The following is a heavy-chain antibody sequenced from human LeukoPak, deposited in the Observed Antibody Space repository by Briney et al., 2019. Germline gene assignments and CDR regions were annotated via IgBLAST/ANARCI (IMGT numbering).Heavy chain of an antibody. CDR2: ISAYNGNT. CDR3: ARGTGYYYDSSGYEY. J-gene: IGHJ4*02. D-gene: IGHD3-22*01. V-gene: IGHV1-18*01. CDR1: GYTFTSYG. Sequence: ASVKVSWKASGYTFTSYGISWVRQAPGQGLEWMGWISAYNGNTNYAQKLQGRVTMTTDTSTSTAYMELRSLRSDDTAVYYCARGTGYYYDSSGYEYWGQGTLVTVSS.